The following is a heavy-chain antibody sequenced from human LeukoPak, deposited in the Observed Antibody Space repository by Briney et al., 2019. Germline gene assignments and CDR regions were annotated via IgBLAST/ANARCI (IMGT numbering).Heavy chain of an antibody. CDR1: GFTFSSYA. V-gene: IGHV3-23*01. D-gene: IGHD6-6*01. CDR3: ARAPLNFRQLGL. J-gene: IGHJ4*02. Sequence: GGSLRLSCAASGFTFSSYAMSWVRQAPGKGLEWVSAISGSGGSTYYADSVKGRFTVSRDNSKNTLYLQMNSLRAEDTAVYYCARAPLNFRQLGLWGQGTLVTVSS. CDR2: ISGSGGST.